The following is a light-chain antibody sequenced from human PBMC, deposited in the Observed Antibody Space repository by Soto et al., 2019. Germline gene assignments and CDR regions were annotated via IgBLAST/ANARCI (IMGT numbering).Light chain of an antibody. CDR2: YDS. CDR3: QVWDSSSDHVV. J-gene: IGLJ2*01. CDR1: NIGSKS. Sequence: SYELTQPPSVSVAPGKTARITCGGNNIGSKSVHWYQQKPGQAPVLVIYYDSDRPSGIPERFSGSNSGNTATLTISRVEAGDDSYYYCQVWDSSSDHVVFGGGTKLTVL. V-gene: IGLV3-21*04.